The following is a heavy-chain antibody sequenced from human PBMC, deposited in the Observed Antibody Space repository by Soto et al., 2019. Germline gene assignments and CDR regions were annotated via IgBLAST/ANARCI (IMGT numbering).Heavy chain of an antibody. D-gene: IGHD1-26*01. V-gene: IGHV3-30*03. J-gene: IGHJ4*02. CDR3: ASPKFRGGVGATVGY. CDR2: ISYDGSNK. Sequence: QVQLVESGGGVVQPGRSLRLSCAASGFTFSSYGMHWVRQAPGKGLEWVAVISYDGSNKYYADSVKGRFTISRDNSKNTLYLQMNSLRAEDTAVYYCASPKFRGGVGATVGYWGQGTLVTVSS. CDR1: GFTFSSYG.